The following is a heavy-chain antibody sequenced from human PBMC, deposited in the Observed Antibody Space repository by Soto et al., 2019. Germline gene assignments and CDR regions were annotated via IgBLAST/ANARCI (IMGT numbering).Heavy chain of an antibody. V-gene: IGHV1-2*02. CDR3: ARGGGVGVAGSAAFDM. CDR2: INPATGAA. J-gene: IGHJ3*02. Sequence: QLHLVQSGAVVKKPGASVTVSCSASGYPVTAYYMHWVRQAPGRGLEWMGGINPATGAAKYTQTFQGRVTLTRYTSTTPGFMELSGLASEDTAVFYYARGGGVGVAGSAAFDMWGQGTLVTVSS. CDR1: GYPVTAYY. D-gene: IGHD3-3*01.